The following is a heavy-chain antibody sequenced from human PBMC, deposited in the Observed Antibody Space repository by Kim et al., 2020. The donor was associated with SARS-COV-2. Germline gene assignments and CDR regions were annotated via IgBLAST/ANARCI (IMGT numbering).Heavy chain of an antibody. V-gene: IGHV5-51*01. CDR2: IYPGDSDT. D-gene: IGHD1-26*01. J-gene: IGHJ6*02. CDR3: ARHIDGSYRQDYYYYGMDV. CDR1: GYSFTSYW. Sequence: GESLKISCKGSGYSFTSYWIGWVRQMPGKGLEWMGIIYPGDSDTRYSPSFQGQVTISADKSISTAYLQWSSLKASDTAMYYCARHIDGSYRQDYYYYGMDVWGQGTTVTVSS.